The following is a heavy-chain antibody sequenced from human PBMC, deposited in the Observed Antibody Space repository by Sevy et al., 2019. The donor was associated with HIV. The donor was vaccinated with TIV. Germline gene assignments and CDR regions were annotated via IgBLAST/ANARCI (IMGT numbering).Heavy chain of an antibody. CDR1: GFSFSANW. V-gene: IGHV3-7*01. CDR2: IKGDGSDK. J-gene: IGHJ4*02. CDR3: AHETFGRFES. Sequence: GGSLRLSYAASGFSFSANWMNWVRQAPGKGLEWVANIKGDGSDKNYVDSVEGRFTISRDNAKNVLYLQMNSLRVEDTAVYYCAHETFGRFESWGQGTLVTVSS. D-gene: IGHD3-16*01.